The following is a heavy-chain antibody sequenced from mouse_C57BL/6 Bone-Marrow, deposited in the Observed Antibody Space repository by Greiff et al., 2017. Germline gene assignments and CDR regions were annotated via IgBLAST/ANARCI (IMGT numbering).Heavy chain of an antibody. CDR2: ISSGGSYT. CDR3: ARLSNWEVDY. Sequence: EVKPMESGGDLVKPGGSLKLSCAASGFTFSSYGMSWVRQTPDKRLEWVATISSGGSYTYYPDSVKGRFTISRDNAKNTLYLQMSSLKSEDTAMYYCARLSNWEVDYWGQGTTLTVSS. D-gene: IGHD4-1*02. CDR1: GFTFSSYG. V-gene: IGHV5-6*01. J-gene: IGHJ2*01.